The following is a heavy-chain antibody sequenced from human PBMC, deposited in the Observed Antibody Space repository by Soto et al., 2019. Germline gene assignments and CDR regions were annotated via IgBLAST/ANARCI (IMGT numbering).Heavy chain of an antibody. J-gene: IGHJ4*02. CDR3: ARVHPTYFDY. V-gene: IGHV4-61*01. Sequence: QVQLQESGPGLVKPSETLSLTCTVSGGSVSSGSYYWSRSRQPPGKGLEWIGYIYYSGSTNYNPSLKSRVTISVDTSKNQFSLKLSSVTAADTAVYYCARVHPTYFDYWGQGTLVTVSS. CDR2: IYYSGST. CDR1: GGSVSSGSYY.